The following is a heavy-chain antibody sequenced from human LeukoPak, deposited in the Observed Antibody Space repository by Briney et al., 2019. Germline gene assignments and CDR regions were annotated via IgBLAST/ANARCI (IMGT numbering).Heavy chain of an antibody. J-gene: IGHJ4*02. CDR3: ARMCSSRLPGY. D-gene: IGHD2-15*01. CDR2: ISSSSSAR. Sequence: GGSLRLSCAASGFTFSNHSMNWVRQAPGKGLEWISYISSSSSARYYAGSVKGRFTISRDDASNSLYLQMNSLRAEDTAIYYCARMCSSRLPGYWGQGALVTVSS. CDR1: GFTFSNHS. V-gene: IGHV3-48*01.